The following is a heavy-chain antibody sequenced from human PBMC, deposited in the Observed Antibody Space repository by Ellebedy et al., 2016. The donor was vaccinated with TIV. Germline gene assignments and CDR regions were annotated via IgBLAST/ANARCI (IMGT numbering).Heavy chain of an antibody. D-gene: IGHD3-10*01. CDR1: GFTFSSYW. V-gene: IGHV3-74*01. Sequence: GGSLRLSCAASGFTFSSYWMYWVRQAPGKGLEWVSRMKGDGSSVTYADSVKGRFTSSRDNAKNTRYLHMSSLRAEDTAVYYCARDSGYYGSGTLDYWGQGTLVTVSS. J-gene: IGHJ4*02. CDR2: MKGDGSSV. CDR3: ARDSGYYGSGTLDY.